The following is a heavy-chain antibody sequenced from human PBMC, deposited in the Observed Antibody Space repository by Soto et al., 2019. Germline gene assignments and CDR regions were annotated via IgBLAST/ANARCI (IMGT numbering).Heavy chain of an antibody. D-gene: IGHD1-7*01. CDR2: IDPSDSYT. J-gene: IGHJ6*02. CDR3: AKQNANSPTYYYSMDV. Sequence: GESLKISCKGSGYSFTSYWISWVRQMPGKGLEWMGRIDPSDSYTNYSPSFQGHVTISADKSISTAYLQWSSLKASDTAIYYCAKQNANSPTYYYSMDVWGQGTTVTVSS. CDR1: GYSFTSYW. V-gene: IGHV5-10-1*01.